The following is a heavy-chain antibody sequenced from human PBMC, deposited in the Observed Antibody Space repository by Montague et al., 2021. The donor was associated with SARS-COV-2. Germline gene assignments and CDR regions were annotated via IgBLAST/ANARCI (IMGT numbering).Heavy chain of an antibody. CDR1: GFTFSSYA. CDR3: AKVKHVHYDFWSGYRGGYFDY. Sequence: SLRLSCAASGFTFSSYAMSWVRQAPGKGLEWVSVIDSGGSSTYYXDSXHVRFTISRDNSKNTLYLQMNRLRAEDTAAYYCAKVKHVHYDFWSGYRGGYFDYWGQGTLVTVSS. D-gene: IGHD3-3*01. V-gene: IGHV3-23*03. CDR2: IDSGGSST. J-gene: IGHJ4*02.